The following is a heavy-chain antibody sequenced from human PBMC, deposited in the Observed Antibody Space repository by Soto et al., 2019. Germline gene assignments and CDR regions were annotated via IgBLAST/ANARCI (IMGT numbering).Heavy chain of an antibody. J-gene: IGHJ4*02. CDR1: GFTFSSYA. Sequence: GGSLRLSCAASGFTFSSYAMSWVRQAPGKGLEWVSAISGSGGSTYYADSVKGRFTISRDNSKNTLYLQMNSLRAEDTAVYYCAKAREGPGGLMIPTMYYFDYWGQGTLVTVSS. CDR3: AKAREGPGGLMIPTMYYFDY. V-gene: IGHV3-23*01. D-gene: IGHD3-16*01. CDR2: ISGSGGST.